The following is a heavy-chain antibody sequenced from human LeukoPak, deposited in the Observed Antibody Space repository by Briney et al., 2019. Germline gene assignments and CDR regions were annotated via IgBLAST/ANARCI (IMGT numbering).Heavy chain of an antibody. CDR1: GFTFSSYA. CDR3: ARGSDYHGSGTFDY. J-gene: IGHJ4*02. Sequence: GRSLRLSCAASGFTFSSYAMHWVRQAPGKGLEWLSYISSSGTTTYYADSVKGRFTLSRDIAKNSVSLQMNSLRPEDTAVYFCARGSDYHGSGTFDYWGQGTLVTVSS. D-gene: IGHD3-10*01. V-gene: IGHV3-48*04. CDR2: ISSSGTTT.